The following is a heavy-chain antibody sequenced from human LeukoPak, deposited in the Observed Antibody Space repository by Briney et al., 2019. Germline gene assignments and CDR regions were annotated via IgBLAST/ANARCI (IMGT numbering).Heavy chain of an antibody. CDR2: VNANSGDT. CDR1: GYTFSGYY. V-gene: IGHV1-2*02. J-gene: IGHJ6*03. CDR3: TRGRISIFGVLTDHIQTKDMDV. Sequence: ASVKVSCKASGYTFSGYYIYWVRQAPGQGLEWMGWVNANSGDTNYAQTFQGRVTMTRDTSMSTAYMELSRPRSDDTAVYYCTRGRISIFGVLTDHIQTKDMDVWGKGTSVTVSS. D-gene: IGHD3-3*01.